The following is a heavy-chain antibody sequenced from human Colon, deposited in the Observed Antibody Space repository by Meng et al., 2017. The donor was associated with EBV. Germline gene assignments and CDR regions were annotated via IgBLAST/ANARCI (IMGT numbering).Heavy chain of an antibody. CDR3: ARRRGGSGRDC. CDR1: GVSNSSNGYH. Sequence: HLPEPGPGLLNPSDPPPLTCTVSGVSNSSNGYHWAWRPQPPGKGLEWIGAIYHSGSTSYTPSLQSRVTMFVDTSKNQFSLMLTSVTATDTAVYYCARRRGGSGRDCWGQGTLVTVSS. J-gene: IGHJ4*02. CDR2: IYHSGST. V-gene: IGHV4-39*01. D-gene: IGHD3-10*01.